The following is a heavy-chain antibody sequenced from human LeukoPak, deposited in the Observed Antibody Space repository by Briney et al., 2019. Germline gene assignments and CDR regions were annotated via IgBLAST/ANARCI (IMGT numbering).Heavy chain of an antibody. CDR1: GFTFSSYA. CDR2: ISYDGSNK. Sequence: GGSLRLSCAASGFTFSSYAMHWVRQAPGKGLEWVAVISYDGSNKYYADSVKGRLTISRDNSKNTLYLQMNSLRAEDTAVYYCARIWYYYDSSGQVLDYWGQGTLVTVSS. CDR3: ARIWYYYDSSGQVLDY. V-gene: IGHV3-30*14. J-gene: IGHJ4*02. D-gene: IGHD3-22*01.